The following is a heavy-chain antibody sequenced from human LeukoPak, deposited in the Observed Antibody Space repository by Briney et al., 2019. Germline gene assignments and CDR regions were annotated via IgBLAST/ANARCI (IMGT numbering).Heavy chain of an antibody. CDR2: ISYDGSNK. D-gene: IGHD5-24*01. Sequence: GGSLRLSCAASGFTFSSYGMHWVRQAPGKGLEWVAVISYDGSNKYYADSVKGRFTISRDNAKNSLYLQMNSLRAEDTAVYYCARGGRWLQRTGFVYWGQRTLVTVSS. V-gene: IGHV3-30*03. CDR1: GFTFSSYG. CDR3: ARGGRWLQRTGFVY. J-gene: IGHJ4*02.